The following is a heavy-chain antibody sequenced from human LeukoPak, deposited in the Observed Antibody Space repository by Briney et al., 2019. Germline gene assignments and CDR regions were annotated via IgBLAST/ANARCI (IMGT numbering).Heavy chain of an antibody. CDR1: GGTFSSYA. J-gene: IGHJ6*02. CDR3: ARDASYYGMDV. Sequence: AAVKVSCKASGGTFSSYAISWVRQAPGQGLEWMGWISAYNGNTNNAQKLQGRVTMTTDTSTSTAYMELRSLTSDDTAVYYCARDASYYGMDVWGQGTTVTVSS. CDR2: ISAYNGNT. V-gene: IGHV1-18*01.